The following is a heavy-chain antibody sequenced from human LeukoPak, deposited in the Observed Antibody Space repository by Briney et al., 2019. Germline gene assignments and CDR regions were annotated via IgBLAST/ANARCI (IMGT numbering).Heavy chain of an antibody. V-gene: IGHV3-30-3*01. J-gene: IGHJ4*02. CDR3: AKAEGIAVTNGLDY. CDR2: ISYDGSND. Sequence: GRSLRLSCAASGFIFSNYAIHWVRQAPCKGLEWVAVISYDGSNDYYTDSVKGRFTISRDNSKNTVYLQMNSLRAEDTAVYYCAKAEGIAVTNGLDYWGQGTLVTVSS. CDR1: GFIFSNYA. D-gene: IGHD6-13*01.